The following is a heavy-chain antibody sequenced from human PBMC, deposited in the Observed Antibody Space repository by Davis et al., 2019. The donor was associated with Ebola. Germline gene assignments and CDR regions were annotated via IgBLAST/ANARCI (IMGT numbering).Heavy chain of an antibody. CDR3: ARGYSSSHDYYYYGMDV. V-gene: IGHV1-46*01. CDR1: GYTFTSYY. D-gene: IGHD6-13*01. J-gene: IGHJ6*02. Sequence: AASVKVSCKASGYTFTSYYMHWVRQAPGQGLEWMGIINPSGGSTSYAQKFQGRVTMTRDTSTSTVYMELSSLRSEDTAVYYCARGYSSSHDYYYYGMDVWGQGTTVTVSS. CDR2: INPSGGST.